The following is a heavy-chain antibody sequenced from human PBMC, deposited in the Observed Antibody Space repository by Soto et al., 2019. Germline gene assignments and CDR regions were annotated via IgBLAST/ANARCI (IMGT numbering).Heavy chain of an antibody. CDR3: ARGGQEDYYDSSGYSEY. CDR2: IYYSVST. V-gene: IGHV4-31*03. Sequence: SETLSLTCTVSYGSISSGGYYLSFILQHPSKGLEWIGYIYYSVSTYYNPSLKSRVTISVDTSKNQFSLKLSSVTAADTAVYYCARGGQEDYYDSSGYSEYWGQGTLVTVSS. D-gene: IGHD3-22*01. CDR1: YGSISSGGYY. J-gene: IGHJ4*02.